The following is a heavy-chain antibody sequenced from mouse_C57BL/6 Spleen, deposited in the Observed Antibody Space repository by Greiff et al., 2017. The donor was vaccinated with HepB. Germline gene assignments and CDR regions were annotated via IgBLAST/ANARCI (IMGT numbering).Heavy chain of an antibody. Sequence: VQLKESGPGLVKPSQSLSLTCSVTGYSITSGYYWNWIRQFPGNKLEWMGYISYDGSNNYNPSLKNRISITRDTSKNQFFLKLNSVTTEDTATYYCARETYGSSTFDYWGQGTTLTVSS. CDR1: GYSITSGYY. D-gene: IGHD1-1*01. CDR3: ARETYGSSTFDY. CDR2: ISYDGSN. V-gene: IGHV3-6*01. J-gene: IGHJ2*01.